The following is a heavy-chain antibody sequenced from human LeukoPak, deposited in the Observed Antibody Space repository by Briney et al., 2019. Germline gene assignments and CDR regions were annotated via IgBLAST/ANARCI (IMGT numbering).Heavy chain of an antibody. CDR1: GYTFTGYY. CDR2: INPNSGGT. J-gene: IGHJ4*02. D-gene: IGHD1-26*01. CDR3: ARDLVGATTGFDY. V-gene: IGHV1-2*02. Sequence: ASVKVSCKASGYTFTGYYMHWVRQAPGQGLEWMGWINPNSGGTNYAQKFQGSVTMTRDTSISTAYMELSRLRSDDTAVYYCARDLVGATTGFDYWGQGTLVTVSS.